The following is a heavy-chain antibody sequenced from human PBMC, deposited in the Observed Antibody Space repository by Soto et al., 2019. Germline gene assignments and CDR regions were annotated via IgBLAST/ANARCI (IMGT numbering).Heavy chain of an antibody. D-gene: IGHD2-15*01. CDR1: GYSFTSYW. CDR2: IYPGDSDT. CDR3: ARAVLLESPPTYCGKDV. J-gene: IGHJ6*02. V-gene: IGHV5-51*01. Sequence: PGESLKISCKGSGYSFTSYWIGWVRQMPGKGLEWMGIIYPGDSDTRYSPSFQGQVTISADKSISTAYLQWSSLKASDTAMYYCARAVLLESPPTYCGKDVWGQGTTVRVSS.